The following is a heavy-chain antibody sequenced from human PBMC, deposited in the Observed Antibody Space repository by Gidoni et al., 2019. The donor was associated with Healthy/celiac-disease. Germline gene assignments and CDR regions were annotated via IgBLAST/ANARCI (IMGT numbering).Heavy chain of an antibody. J-gene: IGHJ6*02. D-gene: IGHD5-18*01. CDR1: VFTFCCYA. CDR2: ISGSGGST. CDR3: AKSGGIKLGWITCHGMDV. Sequence: VQLLASGGGFVQPGASLRLSCAASVFTFCCYAMSWVRQAPGKGLEWVAAISGSGGSTYYADSKKRRFTIARDNTKNSLYQQRNGLRAEDTAVYYGAKSGGIKLGWITCHGMDVWGQGTTVTVSS. V-gene: IGHV3-23*01.